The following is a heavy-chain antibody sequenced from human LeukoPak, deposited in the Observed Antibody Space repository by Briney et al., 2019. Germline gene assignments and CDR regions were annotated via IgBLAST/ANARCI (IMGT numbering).Heavy chain of an antibody. CDR1: GGTFSSYA. CDR3: ARGRKDYGDYYFDS. D-gene: IGHD4-17*01. V-gene: IGHV1-69*13. J-gene: IGHJ4*02. Sequence: GASVKVSCKASGGTFSSYAISWVRQAPGQGLEWMGGIIPIFGTANYAQKFQGRVTITADESTSTAYMQLSSLRSEDTAVYYCARGRKDYGDYYFDSWGQGTLVTVSS. CDR2: IIPIFGTA.